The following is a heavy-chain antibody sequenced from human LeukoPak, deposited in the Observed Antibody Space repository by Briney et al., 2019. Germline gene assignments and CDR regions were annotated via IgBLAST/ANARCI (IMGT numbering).Heavy chain of an antibody. CDR3: ARARSNRGYSYGATPY. CDR1: GYTFTGYY. Sequence: ASVKVSCKASGYTFTGYYMHWVRQAPGQGLEWMEWNNPNSGGTIYAQKFQGRVTMTRDTSISTAYMELRRLRSDDTAVYYCARARSNRGYSYGATPYWGQGTLVTVSS. D-gene: IGHD5-18*01. CDR2: NNPNSGGT. J-gene: IGHJ4*02. V-gene: IGHV1-2*02.